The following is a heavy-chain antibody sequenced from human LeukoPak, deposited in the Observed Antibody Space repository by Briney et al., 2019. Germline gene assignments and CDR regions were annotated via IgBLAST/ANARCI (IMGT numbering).Heavy chain of an antibody. Sequence: SETLSLTCAVYGGSFSGYYWSWIRQPPGKGLEWIGEITHSGSTNYNPSLKSRVTISVDTSKNQFSLKLSSVTAADTAVYYCARPYSSGWYTGNWFDPWGQGTLVTVSS. CDR3: ARPYSSGWYTGNWFDP. CDR1: GGSFSGYY. CDR2: ITHSGST. V-gene: IGHV4-34*01. D-gene: IGHD6-19*01. J-gene: IGHJ5*02.